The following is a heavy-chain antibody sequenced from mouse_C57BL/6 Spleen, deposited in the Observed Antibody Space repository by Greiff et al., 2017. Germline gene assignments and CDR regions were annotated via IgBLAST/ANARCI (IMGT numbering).Heavy chain of an antibody. D-gene: IGHD1-1*01. CDR2: IYPSDGDT. Sequence: VQLQQSGAELVKPGASVKISCKASGYAFSSYWMNWVKQRHGKGLAWIGQIYPSDGDTNYNGKFTGKATLTAYKSSSTASIEHSSVTSEESAVDFCADVIYDFDYWGQGATLTVSS. CDR3: ADVIYDFDY. V-gene: IGHV1-80*01. J-gene: IGHJ2*01. CDR1: GYAFSSYW.